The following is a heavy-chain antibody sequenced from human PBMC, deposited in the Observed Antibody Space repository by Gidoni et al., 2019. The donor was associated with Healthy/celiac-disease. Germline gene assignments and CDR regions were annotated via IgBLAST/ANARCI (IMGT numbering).Heavy chain of an antibody. CDR2: SSGSGGST. V-gene: IGHV3-23*01. D-gene: IGHD1-26*01. CDR3: AKDLVGATQVNPHY. J-gene: IGHJ4*02. CDR1: GFTFSSYA. Sequence: EVQLLESGGGLVQPGGSLRLSCAASGFTFSSYARSWVRQAPGKGLEWVSASSGSGGSTYYADSVKGRFTISRDNSKNTLYLQMNSLRAEDTAVYYCAKDLVGATQVNPHYWGQGTLVTVSS.